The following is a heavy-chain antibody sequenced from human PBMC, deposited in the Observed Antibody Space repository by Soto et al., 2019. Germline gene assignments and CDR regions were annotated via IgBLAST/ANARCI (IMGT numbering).Heavy chain of an antibody. J-gene: IGHJ5*02. CDR1: GYTFTSYG. V-gene: IGHV1-18*01. Sequence: QVQLVQSGAEVKKPGASVKVSCKASGYTFTSYGISWVRQAPGQGLEWMGWISADNGNTKYAQKIQGRVTMTTDTCTSTAYKELRSLRSADRAVYYCAREGGYDSTSWGQGTLLPVPS. CDR3: AREGGYDSTS. D-gene: IGHD3-22*01. CDR2: ISADNGNT.